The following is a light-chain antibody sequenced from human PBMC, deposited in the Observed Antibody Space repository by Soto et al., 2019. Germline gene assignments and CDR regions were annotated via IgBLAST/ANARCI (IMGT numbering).Light chain of an antibody. CDR2: DAS. Sequence: DIQMTQSPSSLSASVGDRVTITCQASQDIANYLNWYQQKAGRAPKFLIYDASNLETGVPSRFSGSGSGTDFTLTISSLQPEDIATYYCQQYDNRPLTFGGGTKVEIK. V-gene: IGKV1-33*01. J-gene: IGKJ4*01. CDR1: QDIANY. CDR3: QQYDNRPLT.